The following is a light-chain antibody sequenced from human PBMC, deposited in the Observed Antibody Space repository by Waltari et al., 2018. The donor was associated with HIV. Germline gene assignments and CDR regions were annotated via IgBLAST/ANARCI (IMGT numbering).Light chain of an antibody. J-gene: IGKJ3*01. CDR2: GAS. V-gene: IGKV3-20*01. CDR1: QSVSSSY. Sequence: EIVLTQSPGTLSLSQGERATFPCRASQSVSSSYLAWYQQKPVQAPRLLIYGASSRATGIPDRFSGSGSGTDFTLTISRLEPEDFAVYYCQQYGSSPRTFGPGTKVDIK. CDR3: QQYGSSPRT.